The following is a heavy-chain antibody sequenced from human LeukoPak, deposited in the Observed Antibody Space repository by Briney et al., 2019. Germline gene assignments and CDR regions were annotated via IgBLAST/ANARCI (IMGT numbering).Heavy chain of an antibody. D-gene: IGHD2-15*01. J-gene: IGHJ4*02. CDR3: AKGDCSGGSCYFLPYYFDY. V-gene: IGHV3-23*01. CDR1: GFTFSSYA. CDR2: ISGSGGST. Sequence: GGSLRLSCAASGFTFSSYAMSWVRQAPGKGLEWVSAISGSGGSTYYADSVKGRFTISRDNSKNTLYLQMNSLRAEDTAVYYCAKGDCSGGSCYFLPYYFDYWGQGTLVTVSS.